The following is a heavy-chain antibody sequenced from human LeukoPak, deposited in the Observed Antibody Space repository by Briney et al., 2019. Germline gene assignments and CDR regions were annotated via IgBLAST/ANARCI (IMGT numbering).Heavy chain of an antibody. D-gene: IGHD2-2*02. CDR2: ISGSGGST. CDR1: GLTFSNYA. V-gene: IGHV3-23*01. Sequence: GGSLRLSCAASGLTFSNYAMSWVRQAPGKGLEWVSAISGSGGSTYYADSVNGRFTISRDNSKNTLYLQMNSLRAEDTAVYYCAKVGYCSSTGCYTPPLFDYWGQGTLVTVSS. J-gene: IGHJ4*02. CDR3: AKVGYCSSTGCYTPPLFDY.